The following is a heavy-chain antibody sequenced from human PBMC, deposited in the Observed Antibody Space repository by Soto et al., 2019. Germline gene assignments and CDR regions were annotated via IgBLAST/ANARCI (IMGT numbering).Heavy chain of an antibody. CDR1: GYTFTGYY. J-gene: IGHJ6*02. D-gene: IGHD2-2*01. CDR2: MNPNSGNT. CDR3: ASFDPYQLPRSWDYYYGMDV. V-gene: IGHV1-8*02. Sequence: ASVKVSCKASGYTFTGYYMHWVRQATGQGLEWMGWMNPNSGNTGYAQKFQGRVTMTRNTSISTAYMELSSLRSEDTAVYYCASFDPYQLPRSWDYYYGMDVWGQGTTVTVSS.